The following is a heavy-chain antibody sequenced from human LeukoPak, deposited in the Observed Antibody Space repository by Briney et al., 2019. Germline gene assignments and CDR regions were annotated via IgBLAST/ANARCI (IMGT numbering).Heavy chain of an antibody. J-gene: IGHJ4*02. CDR3: ARQKVDTALNFDY. CDR1: GYTFTGYY. D-gene: IGHD5-18*01. CDR2: INPNSGGT. Sequence: ASVKVSCKASGYTFTGYYMHWVRQAPGQGLEWMGWINPNSGGTNYAQKLQGRVTMTRDTSISTAYMELSRLRSDDTAVYYCARQKVDTALNFDYWGQGTLVTVSS. V-gene: IGHV1-2*02.